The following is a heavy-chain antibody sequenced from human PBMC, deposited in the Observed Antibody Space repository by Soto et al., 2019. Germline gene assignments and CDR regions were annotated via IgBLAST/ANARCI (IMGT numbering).Heavy chain of an antibody. CDR2: IIPIFGTA. J-gene: IGHJ4*02. V-gene: IGHV1-69*01. Sequence: QVQLVQSGAEVKKPGSSVKVSCKASGGTFSSYAISWVRQAPGQGLEWMGGIIPIFGTANYAQKFQGRVTITADESTSTAYMELSSLRSEDTVVYYCARADTMVRGVIIMPFDYWGQGTLVTVSS. CDR3: ARADTMVRGVIIMPFDY. CDR1: GGTFSSYA. D-gene: IGHD3-10*01.